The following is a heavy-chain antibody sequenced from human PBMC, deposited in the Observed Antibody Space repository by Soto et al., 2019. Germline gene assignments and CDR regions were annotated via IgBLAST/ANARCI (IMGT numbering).Heavy chain of an antibody. CDR2: IYYDGSEK. J-gene: IGHJ4*02. D-gene: IGHD3-22*01. Sequence: QVQLVESGGGVVQPGTSLRLSCAASGFTFSNYGMYWVRQTPGKGLEWVAVIYYDGSEKYYADSVKGRFTVSRDNSENTLYLHMNSLRAEDTAVYYCARERKDDGSGHYAGFDWGQGTLVTVSS. CDR1: GFTFSNYG. CDR3: ARERKDDGSGHYAGFD. V-gene: IGHV3-33*01.